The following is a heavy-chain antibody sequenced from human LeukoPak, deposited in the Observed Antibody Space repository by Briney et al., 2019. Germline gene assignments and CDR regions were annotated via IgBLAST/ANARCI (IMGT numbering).Heavy chain of an antibody. CDR1: GYTFTGYY. CDR3: ARVYRLGIDS. Sequence: GASVKVSCKASGYTFTGYYIHWVRQAPGQGLEWMGRINPIRGGTDYAQKFQGRVTMTTDTSISTAYMELSSLRSDDTAVYYCARVYRLGIDSWGQGTLVTVS. CDR2: INPIRGGT. J-gene: IGHJ4*02. D-gene: IGHD1-1*01. V-gene: IGHV1-2*06.